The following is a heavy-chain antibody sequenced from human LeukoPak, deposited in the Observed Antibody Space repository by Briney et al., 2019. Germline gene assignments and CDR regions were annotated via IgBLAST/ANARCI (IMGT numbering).Heavy chain of an antibody. D-gene: IGHD4-17*01. J-gene: IGHJ4*02. CDR1: GGSISSGSYY. CDR2: IYTSGST. Sequence: SETLSLTCTVSGGSISSGSYYWSWIRQPAGKGLEWIGRIYTSGSTNYNPSLKSRVTISVDTSKNQFSLKLNSVTAADTPVYYCAREVHGDIDYWGQGTLVTVSS. CDR3: AREVHGDIDY. V-gene: IGHV4-61*02.